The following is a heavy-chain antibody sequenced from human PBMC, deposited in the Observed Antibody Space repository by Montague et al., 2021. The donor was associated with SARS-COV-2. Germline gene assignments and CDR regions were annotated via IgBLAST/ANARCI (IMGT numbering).Heavy chain of an antibody. CDR3: ARRGYTGSDYFDY. CDR1: GFSISSGFY. D-gene: IGHD5-12*01. Sequence: SETLSLTCSVSGFSISSGFYWAWIRQSPGKRPEWIGTVYHSGYTXXNPXXXGRVTASIDTSKNQFSLTVTSVTAADTAVYFCARRGYTGSDYFDYWGQGTLVTVSS. V-gene: IGHV4-38-2*01. J-gene: IGHJ4*02. CDR2: VYHSGYT.